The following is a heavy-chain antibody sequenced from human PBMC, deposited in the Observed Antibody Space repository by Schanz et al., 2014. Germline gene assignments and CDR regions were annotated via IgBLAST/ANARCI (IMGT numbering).Heavy chain of an antibody. V-gene: IGHV3-7*01. CDR2: IKQDESER. CDR3: ARKTDSSGTGDY. CDR1: GFSISFHW. Sequence: EVQLVESGGRLVQPGGSLRLSCAASGFSISFHWMSWVRQAPGKGLEWVANIKQDESERSYVDSVKGRFTISRDNAKNTLYLQMNSLRAEDTAVYYCARKTDSSGTGDYWGQGTLVTVSS. J-gene: IGHJ4*02. D-gene: IGHD6-19*01.